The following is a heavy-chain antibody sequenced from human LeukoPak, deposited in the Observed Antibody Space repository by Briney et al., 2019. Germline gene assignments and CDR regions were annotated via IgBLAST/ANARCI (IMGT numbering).Heavy chain of an antibody. CDR3: AREDSRYSGSPDY. CDR2: IKDDGSEK. J-gene: IGHJ4*02. Sequence: GGSLRLSCAASGFRFSNFWMSWVRQAPGKGLEWVANIKDDGSEKYYVDAVKGRFTISRDNAKNSMSLQMNSLRDEDTAVYYCAREDSRYSGSPDYWGQGTLVTVSS. CDR1: GFRFSNFW. D-gene: IGHD1-26*01. V-gene: IGHV3-7*01.